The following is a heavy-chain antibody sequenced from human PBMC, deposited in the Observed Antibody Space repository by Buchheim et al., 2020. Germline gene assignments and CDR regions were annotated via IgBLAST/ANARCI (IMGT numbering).Heavy chain of an antibody. CDR1: GSSIISGGYY. D-gene: IGHD3-9*01. CDR3: ARADYDILTGYPVGYYGMDV. J-gene: IGHJ6*02. V-gene: IGHV4-31*03. Sequence: QVQLQESGPGLVKPSQTLSLTCSVSGSSIISGGYYWSWIRQHPGKGLEWIGYIYYSGSTYYNPSLKSRVTMSVDTSKNQLSLRLSSVTAADTAVYYCARADYDILTGYPVGYYGMDVWGQGTT. CDR2: IYYSGST.